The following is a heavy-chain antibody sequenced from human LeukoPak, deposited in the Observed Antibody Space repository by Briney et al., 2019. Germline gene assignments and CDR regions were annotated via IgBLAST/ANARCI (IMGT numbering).Heavy chain of an antibody. CDR2: ISGSGGNT. Sequence: PGGSLRLSCAASGFTFSSYAMSWVRQAPGKGLEWVSAISGSGGNTYYADSVKGRFTISRDNSKNTLYLQMNSLRAEDTAVYYCAKAPAPIAARPWYYYYMDVWGKGTTVTVSS. CDR1: GFTFSSYA. CDR3: AKAPAPIAARPWYYYYMDV. V-gene: IGHV3-23*01. D-gene: IGHD6-6*01. J-gene: IGHJ6*03.